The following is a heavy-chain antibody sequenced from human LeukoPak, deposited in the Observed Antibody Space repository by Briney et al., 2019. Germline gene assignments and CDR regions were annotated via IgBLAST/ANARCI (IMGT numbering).Heavy chain of an antibody. CDR2: IRSKANSYAT. CDR1: GFTFSGSA. V-gene: IGHV3-73*01. J-gene: IGHJ3*02. D-gene: IGHD4-17*01. CDR3: TRPMFDYGDYPDAFDI. Sequence: GGSLRLSCAASGFTFSGSAMHWVRQASGKGLEWVGRIRSKANSYATAYAASVKGRFTISRDDSKNTAYLQMNSLKTEDTAVYYCTRPMFDYGDYPDAFDIWGQGTMVTVSS.